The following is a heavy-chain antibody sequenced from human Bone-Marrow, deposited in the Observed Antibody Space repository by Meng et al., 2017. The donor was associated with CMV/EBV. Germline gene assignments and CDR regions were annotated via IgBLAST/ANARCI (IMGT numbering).Heavy chain of an antibody. CDR3: ARVLGRSSGWYWSVPYYFDY. J-gene: IGHJ4*02. CDR2: SRAYHGNT. CDR1: GYTFTSYG. D-gene: IGHD6-19*01. Sequence: ASVKVSCKASGYTFTSYGISWVRQAPGQGLEWMGWSRAYHGNTNNAQKLQGRVTMTTETSTSTAYMELRSLRTDDTAVYYCARVLGRSSGWYWSVPYYFDYWGQGTLVTVSS. V-gene: IGHV1-18*01.